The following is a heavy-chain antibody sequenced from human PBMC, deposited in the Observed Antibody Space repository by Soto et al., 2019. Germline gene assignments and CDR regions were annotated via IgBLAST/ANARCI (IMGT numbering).Heavy chain of an antibody. CDR1: GFTFSSYA. D-gene: IGHD1-1*01. CDR3: AKDPDWTSVYYFDY. J-gene: IGHJ4*02. V-gene: IGHV3-23*01. Sequence: PGGSLRLSCAASGFTFSSYAMSWVRQAPGKGLEWVSAISGCGGSTYYADSVKGRFTISRDNSKTTLYLQMNSLRAEDTAVYYCAKDPDWTSVYYFDYWGQGTLVTVSS. CDR2: ISGCGGST.